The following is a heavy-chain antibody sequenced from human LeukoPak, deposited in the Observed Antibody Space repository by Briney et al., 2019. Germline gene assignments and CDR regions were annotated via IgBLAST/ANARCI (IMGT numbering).Heavy chain of an antibody. V-gene: IGHV3-23*01. CDR3: AKDVHVRVATILWPYYFDY. J-gene: IGHJ4*02. CDR1: GFTFSSYA. Sequence: PGGSLRLSCAASGFTFSSYAMSWVRQAPGKGLEWVSAISGSGGSTYYADSVKGRFTISRDYSKNTLYLQMNSLRAEDTAVYYCAKDVHVRVATILWPYYFDYWGQGTLVTVSS. D-gene: IGHD5-24*01. CDR2: ISGSGGST.